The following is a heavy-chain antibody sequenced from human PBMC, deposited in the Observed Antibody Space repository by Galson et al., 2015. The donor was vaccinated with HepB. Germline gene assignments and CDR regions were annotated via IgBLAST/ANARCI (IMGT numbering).Heavy chain of an antibody. J-gene: IGHJ3*02. Sequence: SLRLSCAASGFTFSSYAMCWVRQAPGKGLEWVSAISCSGGSTYYADSVKGRFTISRDNSKNTLYLQMNSLRAEDTAVYYCASANGGTGTTRSVGAFDIWGQGTMVTVSS. CDR3: ASANGGTGTTRSVGAFDI. CDR2: ISCSGGST. D-gene: IGHD4-17*01. CDR1: GFTFSSYA. V-gene: IGHV3-23*01.